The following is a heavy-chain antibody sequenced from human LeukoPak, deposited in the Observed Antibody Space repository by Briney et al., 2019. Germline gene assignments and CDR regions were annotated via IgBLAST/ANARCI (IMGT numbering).Heavy chain of an antibody. V-gene: IGHV1-69*13. CDR1: GGTFSSYA. D-gene: IGHD2-21*01. J-gene: IGHJ3*02. CDR2: IIPIFGTA. CDR3: ARVDEIPEAFDI. Sequence: SVKVSCKASGGTFSSYAISWVRQAPGQGLEWMGGIIPIFGTANYAQKFQGRVTITADESTSTAYMELSSLRSEDTAVYYCARVDEIPEAFDIWGQGTMVTVSS.